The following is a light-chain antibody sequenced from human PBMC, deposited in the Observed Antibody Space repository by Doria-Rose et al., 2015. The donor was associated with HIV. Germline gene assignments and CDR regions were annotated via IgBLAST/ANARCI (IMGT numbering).Light chain of an antibody. CDR1: QDISNS. CDR2: GAS. Sequence: DIQVTQSPSSLSASVGDRVTITCRASQDISNSLAWYQQIPGKAPKLLVYGASRLETGVPSSFSGSGSGTDYTLTISSLQPEDFATYYCQQYYTTPMYTVGQGTKRESK. J-gene: IGKJ2*01. CDR3: QQYYTTPMYT. V-gene: IGKV1-NL1*01.